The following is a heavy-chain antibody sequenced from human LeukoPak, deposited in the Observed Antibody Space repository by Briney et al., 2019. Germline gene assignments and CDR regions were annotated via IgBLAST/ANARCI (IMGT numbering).Heavy chain of an antibody. V-gene: IGHV4-34*01. CDR3: ARYSNETHFDY. D-gene: IGHD4-11*01. CDR2: INHSGST. Sequence: SSETLSLTCAVYGGSFSGYYWSWIRQPPGKGLEWIGEINHSGSTNYNSSLKSRVTISVDTSKNQFSLKLSSVTAADTAVYYCARYSNETHFDYWGQGTLVTVSS. J-gene: IGHJ4*02. CDR1: GGSFSGYY.